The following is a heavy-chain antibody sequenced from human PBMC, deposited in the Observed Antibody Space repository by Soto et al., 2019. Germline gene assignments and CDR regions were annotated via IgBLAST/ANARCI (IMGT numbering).Heavy chain of an antibody. J-gene: IGHJ4*02. CDR1: GGSISSGGYY. D-gene: IGHD3-22*01. CDR3: ARGGGLYSSGYYWVY. CDR2: IYYSGST. V-gene: IGHV4-31*03. Sequence: QVQLQESGPGLVKPSQTLSLTCTVSGGSISSGGYYWSWIRQHPGKGLAWIGYIYYSGSTYYNPSLKSRVTISVDTSKNQFSLKLSSVTAADTAVYYCARGGGLYSSGYYWVYWGQGTLVTVSS.